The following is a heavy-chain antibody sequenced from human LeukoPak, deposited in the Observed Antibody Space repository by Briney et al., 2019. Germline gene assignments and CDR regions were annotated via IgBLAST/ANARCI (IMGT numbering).Heavy chain of an antibody. J-gene: IGHJ4*02. CDR2: ISGSGGST. V-gene: IGHV3-23*01. CDR3: AKGPALGWNGWPFDY. D-gene: IGHD6-19*01. CDR1: GFTFSSYA. Sequence: GGSLRLSCAASGFTFSSYALSWVRQTPGKGLEWVSGISGSGGSTYYAESVEGRFTISRDNSKNTVYLQMNSLRAEDTAIYYCAKGPALGWNGWPFDYWGQGTLVTVSS.